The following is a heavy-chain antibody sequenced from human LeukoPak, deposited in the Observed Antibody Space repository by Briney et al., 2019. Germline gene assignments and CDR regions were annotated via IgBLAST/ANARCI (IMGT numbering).Heavy chain of an antibody. Sequence: PGRSLRLXCAASGFTFSSYGMHWVRQAPGKGLEWVAVIWYDGSNKYYADSVKGRFTISRDNSKNTLYLQMNSLRAEDTAVYYCARPDYGDYEGHYYFDYWGQGTLVTVSS. CDR3: ARPDYGDYEGHYYFDY. V-gene: IGHV3-33*01. CDR1: GFTFSSYG. D-gene: IGHD4-17*01. J-gene: IGHJ4*02. CDR2: IWYDGSNK.